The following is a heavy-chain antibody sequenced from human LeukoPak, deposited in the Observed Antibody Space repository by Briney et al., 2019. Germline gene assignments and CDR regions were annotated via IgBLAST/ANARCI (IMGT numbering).Heavy chain of an antibody. D-gene: IGHD3-10*01. CDR3: ARNLWFGESSDAFGM. J-gene: IGHJ3*02. Sequence: VASVKVSCKASGYSFTGHYMHWVRQAPGQGLEWMGWINPKSGGTNYAQKFQGRVTMTRDTSISTAYMDMSSLRSDDTAVYYCARNLWFGESSDAFGMWGQGTMVTVSS. CDR1: GYSFTGHY. CDR2: INPKSGGT. V-gene: IGHV1-2*02.